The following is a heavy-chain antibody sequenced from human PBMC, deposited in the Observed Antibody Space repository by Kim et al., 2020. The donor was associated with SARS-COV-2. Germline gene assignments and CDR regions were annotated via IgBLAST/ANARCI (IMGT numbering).Heavy chain of an antibody. D-gene: IGHD3-3*01. J-gene: IGHJ4*02. V-gene: IGHV4-34*01. Sequence: SETLSLTCAVYGESFSGYYWSWIRQPPGKGLEWIGEINHSGSTNYNPSLKSRVTISVDTSKNQFSLKLSSVTAADTAVYYCATGGGYYFYYFDYWGQGTL. CDR1: GESFSGYY. CDR3: ATGGGYYFYYFDY. CDR2: INHSGST.